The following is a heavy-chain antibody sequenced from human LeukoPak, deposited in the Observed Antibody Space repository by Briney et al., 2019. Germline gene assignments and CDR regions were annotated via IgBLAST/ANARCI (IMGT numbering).Heavy chain of an antibody. Sequence: GGSLRLSCAASGFTFSNYNMNWVRQAPGKGLEWVSSISSSTSYKNYADSVKGRFTISRDNAKNSLYLQMNSLRAEDTAVYYCAREAYYYGSGSYYHYWGQGTLVTVSS. CDR2: ISSSTSYK. CDR3: AREAYYYGSGSYYHY. CDR1: GFTFSNYN. J-gene: IGHJ4*02. V-gene: IGHV3-21*01. D-gene: IGHD3-10*01.